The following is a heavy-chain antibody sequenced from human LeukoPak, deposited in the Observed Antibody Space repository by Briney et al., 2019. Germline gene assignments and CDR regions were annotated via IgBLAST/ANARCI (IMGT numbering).Heavy chain of an antibody. CDR1: GFTLSTYS. CDR2: ISSSGNTI. CDR3: AKVGLDWGYYYYMDV. V-gene: IGHV3-48*04. D-gene: IGHD3-16*01. Sequence: GGSLRLSCAASGFTLSTYSMNWVRQAPGKGLEWVSYISSSGNTIYYADSVKGRFTISRDNAKNSLFLQMTSLRAEDTAVYYGAKVGLDWGYYYYMDVWGKGTTVTVSS. J-gene: IGHJ6*03.